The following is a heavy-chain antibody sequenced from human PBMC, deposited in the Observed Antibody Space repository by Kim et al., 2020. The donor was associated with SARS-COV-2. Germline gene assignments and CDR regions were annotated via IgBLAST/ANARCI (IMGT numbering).Heavy chain of an antibody. CDR3: AKGASCGADCHYLFDS. D-gene: IGHD2-21*02. J-gene: IGHJ4*02. V-gene: IGHV3-23*01. CDR2: INNNGAAT. Sequence: GGSLRLSCAASGFTFSSHGMSWVRQAPGKGLEWVSAINNNGAATNYADSVKGRFTISRDNAKNTLSLQMDSLRAEDTAVYYCAKGASCGADCHYLFDSWGQETLVTVSS. CDR1: GFTFSSHG.